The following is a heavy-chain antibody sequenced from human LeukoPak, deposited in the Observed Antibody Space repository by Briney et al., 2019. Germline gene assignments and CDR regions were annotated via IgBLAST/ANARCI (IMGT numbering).Heavy chain of an antibody. CDR2: IYTSGST. CDR1: GGSISSGSYY. CDR3: AREDSYGQKMFDY. J-gene: IGHJ4*02. D-gene: IGHD5-18*01. V-gene: IGHV4-61*02. Sequence: SETLSLTCTVSGGSISSGSYYWSWIRQPAGKGLEWIGRIYTSGSTNYNPSLKSRVTISVDTSKNQFSLKLSSVTAADTAVYYCAREDSYGQKMFDYWGQGTLVTVSS.